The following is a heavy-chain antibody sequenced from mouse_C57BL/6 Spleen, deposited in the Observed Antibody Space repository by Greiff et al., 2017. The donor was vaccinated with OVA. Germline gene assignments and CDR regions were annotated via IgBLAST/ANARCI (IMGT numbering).Heavy chain of an antibody. V-gene: IGHV1-82*01. D-gene: IGHD2-1*01. J-gene: IGHJ1*03. CDR1: GYAFSSSW. CDR2: IYPGDGDT. CDR3: ARSGGNSYWYFDV. Sequence: VQLQQSGPELVKPGASVKISCKASGYAFSSSWLNWVKQRPGKGLEWIGRIYPGDGDTNYNGKFKGKATLTADKSSSTAYMQLRSLTSEDSAVYFCARSGGNSYWYFDVWGTGTTVTVSS.